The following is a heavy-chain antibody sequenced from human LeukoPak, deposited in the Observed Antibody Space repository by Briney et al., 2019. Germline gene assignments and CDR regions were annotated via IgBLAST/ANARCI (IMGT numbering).Heavy chain of an antibody. D-gene: IGHD5-12*01. V-gene: IGHV3-23*01. CDR3: AKGSRGLRPEIDH. J-gene: IGHJ4*02. Sequence: PGGSLRPSCAASGFTFSSYAMNWVRQAPGKGLEWVSVISGGGGSTNYADSVKGRFTISRDNSKNTLYLYMNSLRAEDTAVYYCAKGSRGLRPEIDHWGQGTLVTVSS. CDR2: ISGGGGST. CDR1: GFTFSSYA.